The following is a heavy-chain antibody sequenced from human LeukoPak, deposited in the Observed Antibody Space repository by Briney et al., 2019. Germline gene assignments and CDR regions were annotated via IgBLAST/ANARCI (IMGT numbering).Heavy chain of an antibody. J-gene: IGHJ5*02. CDR2: ITGSGSGA. CDR3: AKENYYDSSGYFNWFDP. Sequence: PGGSLRLSCAASGFTFSSYAMSWVRQAPGKGLEWVSVITGSGSGADYADSVKGRFTISRDNSKNTLYLQMNSLRAEDTAVYYCAKENYYDSSGYFNWFDPWGQGTLVTVSS. D-gene: IGHD3-22*01. CDR1: GFTFSSYA. V-gene: IGHV3-23*01.